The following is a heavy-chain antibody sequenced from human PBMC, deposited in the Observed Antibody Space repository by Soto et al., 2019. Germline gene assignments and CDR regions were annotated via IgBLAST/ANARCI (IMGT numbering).Heavy chain of an antibody. J-gene: IGHJ6*03. CDR3: ARLARGWMVRGYYYYMDV. V-gene: IGHV4-39*01. D-gene: IGHD3-10*01. Sequence: SETLSLTCTVSGGSISSSSYYWGWIRQPPGKGLEWIGSIYYSGSTYYNPSLKSRVTISVDTSKNQFSLKLSSVTAADTAVYYCARLARGWMVRGYYYYMDVWGKGTTVTVSS. CDR1: GGSISSSSYY. CDR2: IYYSGST.